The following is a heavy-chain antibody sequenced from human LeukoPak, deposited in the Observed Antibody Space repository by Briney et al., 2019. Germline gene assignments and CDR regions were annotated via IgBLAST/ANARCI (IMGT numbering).Heavy chain of an antibody. CDR2: ISSSSSYI. J-gene: IGHJ4*02. Sequence: GGSLRLSCAASGFTFSSYSMNWVRQAPGKGLEWVSSISSSSSYIYYADSVKGRFTISRDNAKNSLYLQMNSLRAEGTAVYYCAREAVAGTGDYWGQGTLVTVSS. CDR1: GFTFSSYS. CDR3: AREAVAGTGDY. V-gene: IGHV3-21*01. D-gene: IGHD6-19*01.